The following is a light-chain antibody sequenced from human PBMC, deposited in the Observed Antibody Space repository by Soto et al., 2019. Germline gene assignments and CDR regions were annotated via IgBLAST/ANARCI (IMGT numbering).Light chain of an antibody. V-gene: IGKV4-1*01. CDR2: WAS. CDR1: QSVLYSSNNKNY. CDR3: QQYYSNPWT. Sequence: DIVMTQSPDSLAVSLGERATINCKSSQSVLYSSNNKNYLAWYQQKPGQPPKVVIYWASTRESGVPDRFSGSGSGTDVTLTISSLQAEDVAVYYCQQYYSNPWTFGQGTKVEIK. J-gene: IGKJ1*01.